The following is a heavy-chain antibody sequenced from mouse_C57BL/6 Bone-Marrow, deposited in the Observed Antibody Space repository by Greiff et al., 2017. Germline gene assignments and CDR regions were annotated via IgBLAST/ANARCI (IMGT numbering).Heavy chain of an antibody. V-gene: IGHV5-4*03. CDR2: ISDGGSYT. D-gene: IGHD1-1*01. CDR1: GFTFSSYA. Sequence: EVMLVESGGGLVKPGGSLKLSCAASGFTFSSYAMSWVRQTPEKRLEWVATISDGGSYTYYPDNVKGRFTISRDNAKNNLYLQMSHRKSEDTAMYYCARSPLYYGSSYQFAYWGQGTLVTVSA. CDR3: ARSPLYYGSSYQFAY. J-gene: IGHJ3*01.